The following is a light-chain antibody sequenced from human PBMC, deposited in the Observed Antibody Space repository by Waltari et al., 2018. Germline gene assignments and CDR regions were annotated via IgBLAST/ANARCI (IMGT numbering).Light chain of an antibody. J-gene: IGLJ3*02. CDR3: GTWDVSPGAGA. Sequence: QPVLTQPPPASAAQGQRGTISSSASSSNLCIRTRSGYQQVPGTAPKLLIYENDKRPSGISDRFSGSKSGTSATLGITGLQTGDEADYYCGTWDVSPGAGAFGGGTKLTVL. V-gene: IGLV1-51*02. CDR2: END. CDR1: SSNLCIRT.